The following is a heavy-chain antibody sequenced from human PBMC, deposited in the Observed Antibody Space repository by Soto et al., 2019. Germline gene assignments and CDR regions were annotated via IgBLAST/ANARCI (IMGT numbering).Heavy chain of an antibody. CDR2: ISYDGSNK. J-gene: IGHJ4*02. CDR3: AKDRLVFPTTFDY. Sequence: QVQLVESGGSVVQPGRSLRLSCAASGFTFSSYGMHWVRQAPGKGLEWVAVISYDGSNKYYADSVKGRFTISRDNSKNTLYLQMNSLRAEDTAVYYCAKDRLVFPTTFDYWGQGTLVTVSS. CDR1: GFTFSSYG. D-gene: IGHD2-8*01. V-gene: IGHV3-30*18.